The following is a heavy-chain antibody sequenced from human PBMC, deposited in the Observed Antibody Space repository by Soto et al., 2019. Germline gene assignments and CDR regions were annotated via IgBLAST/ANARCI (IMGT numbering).Heavy chain of an antibody. CDR3: ARGRAGSTSCSDH. V-gene: IGHV3-64*01. CDR2: ISTNGGST. CDR1: AFTFSNYA. J-gene: IGHJ4*02. D-gene: IGHD2-2*01. Sequence: EVQLVESGGGLVQPGGSLRLSCAASAFTFSNYAMHWVRQAPGKGLEYVSAISTNGGSTYYANSVKGRFTISRDNSKNTLYLQMGSLTTEDMAVYYCARGRAGSTSCSDHWGQGTLVTVSS.